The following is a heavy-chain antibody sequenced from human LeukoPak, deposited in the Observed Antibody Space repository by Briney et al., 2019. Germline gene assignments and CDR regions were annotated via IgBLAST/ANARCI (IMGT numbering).Heavy chain of an antibody. D-gene: IGHD6-19*01. CDR2: IKQDGSET. Sequence: GGSLRLSCAASRFTLSNYWMSWVRQAPGKGLEWVANIKQDGSETYYVDSVKGRFTISRDNAKNSLSLQMNSLRAEDTAVYYCARQRGSGCLDYWGQGTLVTVAS. CDR1: RFTLSNYW. J-gene: IGHJ4*02. V-gene: IGHV3-7*01. CDR3: ARQRGSGCLDY.